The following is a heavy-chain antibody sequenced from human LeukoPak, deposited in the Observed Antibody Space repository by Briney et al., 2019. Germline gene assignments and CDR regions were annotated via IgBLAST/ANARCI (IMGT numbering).Heavy chain of an antibody. D-gene: IGHD3-10*01. J-gene: IGHJ4*02. CDR2: ISSGGRTV. Sequence: GGSLRLSCAASGFTFSNYEMHWVRRAPGKGLEWVSYISSGGRTVYYADSVKGRFTVSRDNAKNSLYLQMSSLRAEDTAVYYCARGGSFVEYWGQGTLVSVSS. CDR1: GFTFSNYE. V-gene: IGHV3-48*03. CDR3: ARGGSFVEY.